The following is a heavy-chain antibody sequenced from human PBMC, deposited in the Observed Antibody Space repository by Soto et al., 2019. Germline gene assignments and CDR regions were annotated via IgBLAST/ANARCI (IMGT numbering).Heavy chain of an antibody. V-gene: IGHV3-21*01. D-gene: IGHD2-2*01. Sequence: WGALRFPWASPVFTLSCQTLPRLRQAPGKGLAWPYSISSDSRYIYYADSVKGRFTISRDNARNSLDLQMNNLRAEDTAVYHCARGHCSRTSCYTGGYYYYPMDVWGQGTTVTVSS. CDR2: ISSDSRYI. CDR3: ARGHCSRTSCYTGGYYYYPMDV. J-gene: IGHJ6*02. CDR1: VFTLSCQT.